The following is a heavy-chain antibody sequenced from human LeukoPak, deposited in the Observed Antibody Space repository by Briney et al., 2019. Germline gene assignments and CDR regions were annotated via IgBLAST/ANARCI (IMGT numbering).Heavy chain of an antibody. CDR1: GGSISSGGYY. CDR3: ARDHVDGASDAFDI. D-gene: IGHD3-10*01. CDR2: IYYSGST. Sequence: TLSLTCTVSGGSISSGGYYWSWIRQHPGKGLEWIGYIYYSGSTYYNPSLKSRVTISVDTSKNQFSVKLSSVTAADTAVYYCARDHVDGASDAFDIWGQGTMVTVSS. J-gene: IGHJ3*02. V-gene: IGHV4-31*03.